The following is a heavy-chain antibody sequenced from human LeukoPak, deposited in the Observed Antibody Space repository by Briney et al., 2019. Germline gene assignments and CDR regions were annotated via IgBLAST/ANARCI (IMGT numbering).Heavy chain of an antibody. D-gene: IGHD6-19*01. V-gene: IGHV1-3*01. CDR3: ATNQQWLGHYYYCYGMDV. Sequence: ASVKVSCKASGYTFTSYAMHWVRQAPGQRLEWMGWINAGNGNTKYSQKFQGRVTITRDTSASTAYMELSSLRSEDTAVYYCATNQQWLGHYYYCYGMDVWAKGPRSPSP. CDR1: GYTFTSYA. J-gene: IGHJ6*02. CDR2: INAGNGNT.